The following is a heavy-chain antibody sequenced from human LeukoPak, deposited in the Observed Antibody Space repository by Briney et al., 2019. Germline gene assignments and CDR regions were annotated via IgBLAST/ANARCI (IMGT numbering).Heavy chain of an antibody. CDR3: ARGPPSGYDFIGGPTNDY. V-gene: IGHV1-69*13. CDR1: GGTFSSYA. CDR2: IIPIFGTA. Sequence: ASVKVSCKASGGTFSSYAISWGRQAPGQGLGWMGGIIPIFGTANYAQKFQGRVTITADESTSTAYMELSSLRSEDTAVYYCARGPPSGYDFIGGPTNDYWGQGTLVTVSS. J-gene: IGHJ4*02. D-gene: IGHD5-12*01.